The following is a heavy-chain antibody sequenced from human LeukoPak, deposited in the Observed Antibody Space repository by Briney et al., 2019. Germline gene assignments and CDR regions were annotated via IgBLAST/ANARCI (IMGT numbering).Heavy chain of an antibody. CDR2: ISSSSSYI. CDR1: GFTFSSYS. Sequence: GGSLRLSCAASGFTFSSYSMNWVRQAPGKGLEWVSSISSSSSYIYYADSVKGRFTISRDNAKNSLYLQMDSLRAEDTAVYYCARELTYYYDSSGYSDYWGQGTLVTVSS. D-gene: IGHD3-22*01. CDR3: ARELTYYYDSSGYSDY. J-gene: IGHJ4*02. V-gene: IGHV3-21*01.